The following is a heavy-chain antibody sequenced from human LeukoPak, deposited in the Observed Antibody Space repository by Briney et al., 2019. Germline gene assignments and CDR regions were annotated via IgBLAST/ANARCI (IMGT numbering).Heavy chain of an antibody. CDR3: AKYEPAAEVRDYYYYMDV. CDR2: ISGSGFTT. J-gene: IGHJ6*03. Sequence: GGSLRLSCAASGFTFSLYAMTWVRQAPGEGLEWVSSISGSGFTTNYGDSVRGRFTISRDNSKNTLYLQMNSLRADDTAVYYRAKYEPAAEVRDYYYYMDVWGKGTPVTVSS. CDR1: GFTFSLYA. V-gene: IGHV3-23*01. D-gene: IGHD6-13*01.